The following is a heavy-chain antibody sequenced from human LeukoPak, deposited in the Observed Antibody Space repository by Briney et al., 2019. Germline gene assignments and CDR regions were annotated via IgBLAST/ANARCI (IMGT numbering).Heavy chain of an antibody. CDR1: GFTFGNYA. CDR2: IKQDGSEK. J-gene: IGHJ3*02. D-gene: IGHD2-8*01. V-gene: IGHV3-7*01. CDR3: ARVNPLMAPGALDI. Sequence: GGSLRLSCEASGFTFGNYAMTWVRQAPGRGLEWVANIKQDGSEKYYVGSVKGRFTISRDNAKKSLYLQMNSLRADDTAVYYCARVNPLMAPGALDIWGQGTMVTVSS.